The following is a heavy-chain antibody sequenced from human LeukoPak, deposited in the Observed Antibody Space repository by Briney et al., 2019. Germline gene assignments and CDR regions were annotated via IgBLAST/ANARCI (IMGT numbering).Heavy chain of an antibody. CDR1: GYTFTGYY. J-gene: IGHJ5*02. CDR2: LNPGTGST. V-gene: IGHV1-2*02. Sequence: GASVQVSCKASGYTFTGYYIHWVRQAPGQGLEWMGGLNPGTGSTNYAQKFQARVIMTRDTSINTAYMELRRLRYDDTAMYFCARESFSGSGGLNWFAPWGQGTLVTVSA. CDR3: ARESFSGSGGLNWFAP. D-gene: IGHD3-10*01.